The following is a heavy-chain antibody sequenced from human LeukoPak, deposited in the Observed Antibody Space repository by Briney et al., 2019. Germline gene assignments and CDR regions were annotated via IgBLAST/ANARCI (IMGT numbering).Heavy chain of an antibody. CDR1: GGSISSYY. D-gene: IGHD1-26*01. Sequence: SETLSLTCTVSGGSISSYYWSWIRQPPGKGLEWIGYTYYSGSTNYNPSLKSRVTISVDTSKNQISLKLSSVTAADTAVYYCARDLRGGADYGMDVWGQGTTVTVSS. CDR3: ARDLRGGADYGMDV. V-gene: IGHV4-59*01. CDR2: TYYSGST. J-gene: IGHJ6*02.